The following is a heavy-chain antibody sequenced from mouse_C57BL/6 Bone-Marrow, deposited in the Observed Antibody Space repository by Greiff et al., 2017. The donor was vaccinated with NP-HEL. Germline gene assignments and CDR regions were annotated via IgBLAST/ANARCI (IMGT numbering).Heavy chain of an antibody. CDR2: IYPGDGDT. Sequence: VKLVESGAELVKPGASVKISCKASGYAFSSYWMNWVKQRPGKGLEWIGQIYPGDGDTNYNGKFKGKATLTADKSSSTAYMQLSSLTSEDSAVYFCARPNRVGRPAWFAYWGQGTLVTVSA. D-gene: IGHD4-1*01. CDR1: GYAFSSYW. J-gene: IGHJ3*01. CDR3: ARPNRVGRPAWFAY. V-gene: IGHV1-80*01.